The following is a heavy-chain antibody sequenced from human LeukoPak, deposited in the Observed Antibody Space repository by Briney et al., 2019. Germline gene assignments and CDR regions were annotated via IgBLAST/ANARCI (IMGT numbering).Heavy chain of an antibody. Sequence: PSETLSLTCTVSGGSMNNYYWNWIRQPPGKGLEWIGYSYYSGSTNYNPSLKSRVNMSVDTSKNQFSLNLSSVTAADTAVYYCARLGSVAMPFDYWGQGTLVTVSS. CDR3: ARLGSVAMPFDY. J-gene: IGHJ4*02. V-gene: IGHV4-59*08. D-gene: IGHD2-2*01. CDR1: GGSMNNYY. CDR2: SYYSGST.